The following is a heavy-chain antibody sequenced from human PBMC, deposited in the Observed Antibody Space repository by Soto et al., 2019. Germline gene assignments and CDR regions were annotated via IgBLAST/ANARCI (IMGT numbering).Heavy chain of an antibody. V-gene: IGHV3-23*01. CDR1: GFTFSSYA. CDR3: AKDAGYCSGVRCYPHFFDS. J-gene: IGHJ4*02. D-gene: IGHD2-15*01. Sequence: EVQLLESGGGLVQPGGSLRLSCAASGFTFSSYAMNWVRQAPGEGLEWVSAVSGSGASAYYTESVKGRFTISRDSSKNTVFLQMNSLSAEDTAIYYCAKDAGYCSGVRCYPHFFDSWGQGTLFTVSS. CDR2: VSGSGASA.